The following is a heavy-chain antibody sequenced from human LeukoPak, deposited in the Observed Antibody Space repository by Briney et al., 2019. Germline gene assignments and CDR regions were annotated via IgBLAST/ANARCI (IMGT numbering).Heavy chain of an antibody. V-gene: IGHV4-39*07. CDR2: IYHSGST. Sequence: PSETLSLTCTVSGGSISSGDYYWGWIRQPPGKGLEWIGSIYHSGSTYYNPSLKSRVTISVDTSKNQFSLKLSSVTAADTAVYYCARDLVAVAGGDYWGQGTLVTVSS. D-gene: IGHD6-19*01. CDR1: GGSISSGDYY. CDR3: ARDLVAVAGGDY. J-gene: IGHJ4*02.